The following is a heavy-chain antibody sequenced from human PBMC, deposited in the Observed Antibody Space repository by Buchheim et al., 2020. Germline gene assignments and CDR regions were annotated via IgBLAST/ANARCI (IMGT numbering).Heavy chain of an antibody. Sequence: QVQLVESGGGVVQPGRSLRLSCAASGFTFSSYAMHWVRQAPGKGLEWVAVISYDGSNKYYADSVKGRFTISRDNSKNTLYLQMNSLRAEDTAVYYCARDGPVPRSSSTSWAYYWGQGTL. J-gene: IGHJ4*02. V-gene: IGHV3-30*04. D-gene: IGHD2-2*01. CDR1: GFTFSSYA. CDR3: ARDGPVPRSSSTSWAYY. CDR2: ISYDGSNK.